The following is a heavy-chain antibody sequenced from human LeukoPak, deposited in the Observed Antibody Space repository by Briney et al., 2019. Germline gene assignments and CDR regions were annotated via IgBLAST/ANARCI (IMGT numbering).Heavy chain of an antibody. Sequence: PSETLSLTCTVSGGSISSGSYYWSWIRQPAGKGLEWIGRIYTSGSTNYNPSLKSRVTISVDTSKNQFSLKLSSVTAADTAVYYCARGTGWVTSMTSLATVWFFDHWGQGSLVTVSS. CDR1: GGSISSGSYY. V-gene: IGHV4-61*02. CDR2: IYTSGST. D-gene: IGHD1-1*01. J-gene: IGHJ4*02. CDR3: ARGTGWVTSMTSLATVWFFDH.